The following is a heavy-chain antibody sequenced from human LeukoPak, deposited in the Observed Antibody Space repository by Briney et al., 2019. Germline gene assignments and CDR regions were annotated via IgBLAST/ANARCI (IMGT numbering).Heavy chain of an antibody. Sequence: GASVTVSFTAAGYIFTSYGFSWVRQAPGQGHEWMGWISVYNGNTNCPQRLQGRVTMTTDTSTTTAYMELRSLRADDTAVYYCVKGNDYTNWSDYWGQGTLVTVSS. V-gene: IGHV1-18*01. J-gene: IGHJ4*02. CDR2: ISVYNGNT. CDR3: VKGNDYTNWSDY. CDR1: GYIFTSYG. D-gene: IGHD4-11*01.